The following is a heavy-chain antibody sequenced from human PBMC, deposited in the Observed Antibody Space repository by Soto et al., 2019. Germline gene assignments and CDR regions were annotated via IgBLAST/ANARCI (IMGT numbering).Heavy chain of an antibody. CDR1: GFTFSSYG. V-gene: IGHV3-33*01. D-gene: IGHD2-15*01. Sequence: QVQLVESGGGVVQPGRSLRLSCAASGFTFSSYGMHWVRQAPGKGLEWVAVIWYDGSNKYYADSVKGRFTISRDNSKNTLYRQMNSLRADDTAVYYCARDYSGGSSAPDYWGQGTLVTVSS. CDR3: ARDYSGGSSAPDY. J-gene: IGHJ4*02. CDR2: IWYDGSNK.